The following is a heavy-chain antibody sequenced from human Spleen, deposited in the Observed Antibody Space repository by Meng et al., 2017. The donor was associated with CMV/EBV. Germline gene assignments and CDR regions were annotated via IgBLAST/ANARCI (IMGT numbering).Heavy chain of an antibody. J-gene: IGHJ4*02. D-gene: IGHD5-24*01. CDR2: AYSGGRT. V-gene: IGHV4-59*01. CDR3: ATGRDGYKTNFDY. Sequence: SETLSLTCTVSGGSISSYYWSWIRQPPGKGLEWIGYAYSGGRTSYNPSLKSRVTISVDTSKNQFSLKLSSVTAADTAVYYCATGRDGYKTNFDYWGQGTLVTVSS. CDR1: GGSISSYY.